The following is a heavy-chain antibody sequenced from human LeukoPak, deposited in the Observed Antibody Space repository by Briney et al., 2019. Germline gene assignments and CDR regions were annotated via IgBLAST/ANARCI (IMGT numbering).Heavy chain of an antibody. V-gene: IGHV3-7*03. CDR3: TKDMEWGMDV. CDR1: GFTLSSYW. J-gene: IGHJ6*02. CDR2: INHNGNVN. Sequence: GGSLRLSCAASGFTLSSYWMNWARQAPGGGLEWVASINHNGNVNYYVDSVKGRFTISRDNSKNFVYLQMHSLRTEDTALYYCTKDMEWGMDVWGQGTTVIVSS. D-gene: IGHD3-3*01.